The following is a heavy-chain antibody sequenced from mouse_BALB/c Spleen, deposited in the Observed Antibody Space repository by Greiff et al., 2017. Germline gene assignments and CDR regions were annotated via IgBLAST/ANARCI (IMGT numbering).Heavy chain of an antibody. CDR3: VLDSSGSWFAY. CDR1: GFSLTSYD. J-gene: IGHJ3*01. CDR2: IWTGGGT. D-gene: IGHD3-1*01. V-gene: IGHV2-9-2*01. Sequence: QVQLKESGPGLVAPSQSLSITCTVSGFSLTSYDISWIRQPPGKGLEWLGVIWTGGGTNYNSAFMSRLSISKDNSKSQVFLKMNSLQTDDTAIYYCVLDSSGSWFAYWGQGTLVTVSA.